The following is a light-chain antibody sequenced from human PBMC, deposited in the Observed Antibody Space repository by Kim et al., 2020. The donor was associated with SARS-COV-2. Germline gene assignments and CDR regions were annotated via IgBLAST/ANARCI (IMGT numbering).Light chain of an antibody. Sequence: LSASRGDSVTITCRASQTISGWLTWYQQKPGKAPQLLIYKASSLESGVPSRFSGSGSGTEFTLTINHLQPDDFASYYCQHSNSLTFGPGTKVDIK. CDR1: QTISGW. V-gene: IGKV1-5*03. CDR2: KAS. CDR3: QHSNSLT. J-gene: IGKJ3*01.